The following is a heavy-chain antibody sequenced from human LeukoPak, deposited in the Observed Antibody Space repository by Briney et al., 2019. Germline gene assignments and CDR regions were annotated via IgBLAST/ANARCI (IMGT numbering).Heavy chain of an antibody. CDR1: GYTFTGYY. V-gene: IGHV1-2*06. D-gene: IGHD3-22*01. J-gene: IGHJ4*02. CDR3: ARWNRDYYDSSGYYDLNDY. Sequence: GASVKVSGKASGYTFTGYYMHGVRRGPGQGLEWLVLSNGNRGCTNYAQKFQGRVTMTRDTSISTAYMELSRLRSDDTAVYYCARWNRDYYDSSGYYDLNDYWGQGTLVTVSS. CDR2: SNGNRGCT.